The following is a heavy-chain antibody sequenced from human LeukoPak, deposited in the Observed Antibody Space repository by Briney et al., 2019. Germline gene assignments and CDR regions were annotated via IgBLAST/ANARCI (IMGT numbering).Heavy chain of an antibody. CDR3: ARDKDYDYVWGSYRYTFYFDY. Sequence: PGGSLRLSCAASGFTFSSYGMHWVRQAPGKGLEWVAVISYDGSNKYYADSVKGRFTISRDNSKNTLYLQMNSLRAEDTAVYYCARDKDYDYVWGSYRYTFYFDYWGQGTLVTVSS. CDR2: ISYDGSNK. V-gene: IGHV3-30*03. J-gene: IGHJ4*02. CDR1: GFTFSSYG. D-gene: IGHD3-16*02.